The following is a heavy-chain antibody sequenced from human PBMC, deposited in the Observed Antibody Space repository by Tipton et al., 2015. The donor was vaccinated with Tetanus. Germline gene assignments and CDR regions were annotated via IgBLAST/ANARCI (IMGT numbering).Heavy chain of an antibody. Sequence: SLRLSCAASGFTFSSYAMSWVRQAPGKGLEWVSAISGSGGSTYYADSVKGRFTISRDNSKNTLYLQMNSLRAEDTAVYYCAKDRSLRDGYNSGDPTVVDYWGQGTLVTVSS. V-gene: IGHV3-23*01. CDR3: AKDRSLRDGYNSGDPTVVDY. J-gene: IGHJ4*02. CDR1: GFTFSSYA. D-gene: IGHD5-24*01. CDR2: ISGSGGST.